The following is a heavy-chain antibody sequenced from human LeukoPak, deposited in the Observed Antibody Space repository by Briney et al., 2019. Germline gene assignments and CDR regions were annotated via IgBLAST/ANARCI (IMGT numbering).Heavy chain of an antibody. D-gene: IGHD3-3*01. CDR2: IIPIFGTA. CDR3: ASTITIFGVVMGDAFDI. V-gene: IGHV1-69*13. CDR1: GGTFSSYA. Sequence: ASVKVSCKASGGTFSSYAISWVRQVPGQGLEWMGGIIPIFGTANYAQKFQGRVTITADESTSTAYMELSSLRSEDTAVYYCASTITIFGVVMGDAFDIWGQGTMVTVSS. J-gene: IGHJ3*02.